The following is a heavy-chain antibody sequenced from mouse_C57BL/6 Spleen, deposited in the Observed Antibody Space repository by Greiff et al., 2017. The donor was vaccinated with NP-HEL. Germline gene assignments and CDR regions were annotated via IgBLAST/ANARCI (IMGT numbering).Heavy chain of an antibody. CDR3: ASSTTVVAPFAY. D-gene: IGHD1-1*01. CDR1: GYTFTSYW. V-gene: IGHV1-64*01. Sequence: QVQLQQPGAELVKPGASVKLSCKASGYTFTSYWMHWVKQRPGQGLEWIGMIHPNSGSTNYNEKFKSKATLTVDKSSSPAYMQLSSLASEDSAVYYCASSTTVVAPFAYWGEGTLVTVSA. J-gene: IGHJ3*01. CDR2: IHPNSGST.